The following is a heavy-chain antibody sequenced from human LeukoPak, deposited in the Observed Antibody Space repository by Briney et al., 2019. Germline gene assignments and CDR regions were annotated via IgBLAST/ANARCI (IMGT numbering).Heavy chain of an antibody. CDR2: MNPNSGNT. CDR3: AREEVDPAGMDV. Sequence: ASVKVSCKASGYTFTSYDINWVRRATGQGLEWMGWMNPNSGNTGYAQKFQGRVTMTRNTSISTAYMELSSLRSEDTAVYYCAREEVDPAGMDVWGQGTTVTVSS. V-gene: IGHV1-8*01. J-gene: IGHJ6*02. CDR1: GYTFTSYD. D-gene: IGHD5-12*01.